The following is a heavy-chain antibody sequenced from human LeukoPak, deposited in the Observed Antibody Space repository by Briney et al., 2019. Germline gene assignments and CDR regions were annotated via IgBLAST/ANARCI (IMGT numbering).Heavy chain of an antibody. V-gene: IGHV3-48*01. CDR2: ISSSSSTK. D-gene: IGHD3-10*01. CDR1: GFTFSSYN. J-gene: IGHJ6*03. Sequence: GGSLRLSCAGSGFTFSSYNMNWVRQAPGKGLEWVSYISSSSSTKYYADSVKGRFTISRDNAKNSLYLQMNSLRAEDTAVYYCAKGSGSGSYYPYYYYMDVWGKGTTVTISS. CDR3: AKGSGSGSYYPYYYYMDV.